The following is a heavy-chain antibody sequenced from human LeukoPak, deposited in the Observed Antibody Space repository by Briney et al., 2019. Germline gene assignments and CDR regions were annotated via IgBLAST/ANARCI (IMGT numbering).Heavy chain of an antibody. D-gene: IGHD6-13*01. Sequence: SETLSLTCTVSGGSISSSSYYWGWIRQPPGKGLEWIGSIYYSGSTYYNPSLKSRVTISVDTSKNQFSLKLSSVTAADTAVYYCARDLRYSYSSSWESYFDYWGQGTLVTVSS. CDR2: IYYSGST. CDR1: GGSISSSSYY. CDR3: ARDLRYSYSSSWESYFDY. J-gene: IGHJ4*02. V-gene: IGHV4-39*07.